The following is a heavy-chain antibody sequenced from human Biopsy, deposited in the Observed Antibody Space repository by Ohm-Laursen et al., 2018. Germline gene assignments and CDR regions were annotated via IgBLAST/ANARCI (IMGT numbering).Heavy chain of an antibody. CDR2: ISYSGTT. Sequence: SETLSLTCTVSGGSIGGGEYYWNWIRQHPGKGLEWIGLISYSGTTFYNPSLESLLTISIDTSKNQFSLKLSSVTAADTAVYYCARGRLRAVARFDYWGQGTLVTVSS. J-gene: IGHJ4*02. CDR3: ARGRLRAVARFDY. D-gene: IGHD6-19*01. V-gene: IGHV4-31*01. CDR1: GGSIGGGEYY.